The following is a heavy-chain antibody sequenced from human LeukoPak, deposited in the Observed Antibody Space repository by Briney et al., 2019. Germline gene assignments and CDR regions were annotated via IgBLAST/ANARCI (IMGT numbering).Heavy chain of an antibody. D-gene: IGHD6-13*01. J-gene: IGHJ4*02. CDR3: AKDMGYSSSSYDY. CDR2: ITWNSGSI. CDR1: GFIFYDYA. V-gene: IGHV3-9*01. Sequence: GRSLRLSCAASGFIFYDYAMHWVRQAPGKGLEWVSSITWNSGSIGYVDSVKGRFTISRDNAKNSLYLQMNSLRAEDTALYYCAKDMGYSSSSYDYWGQGTLVTVSS.